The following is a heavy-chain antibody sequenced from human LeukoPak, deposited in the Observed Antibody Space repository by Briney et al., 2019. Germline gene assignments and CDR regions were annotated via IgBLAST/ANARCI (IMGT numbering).Heavy chain of an antibody. CDR3: ARAWDYYYYMDV. CDR2: ISADGTST. J-gene: IGHJ6*03. CDR1: GFTFDEYV. Sequence: PGGSLRLSCAASGFTFDEYVMHWVRQAPGKGLEWVSLISADGTSTKYVDSVKGRFTISRDNIKSSLYLQMNSLRAEDTAVYYCARAWDYYYYMDVWGKGTTVTVSS. V-gene: IGHV3-43*02.